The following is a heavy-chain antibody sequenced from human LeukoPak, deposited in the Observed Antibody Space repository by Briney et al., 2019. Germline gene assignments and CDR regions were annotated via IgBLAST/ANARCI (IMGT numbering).Heavy chain of an antibody. CDR3: AKDTIFEVVIAVLDY. CDR1: GFTFSSYA. J-gene: IGHJ4*02. D-gene: IGHD3-3*01. CDR2: ISGSGGST. V-gene: IGHV3-23*01. Sequence: GGSLRLSCAASGFTFSSYAMSWVRQAPGKGLEWVSAISGSGGSTYYADSVKGRFTTSRDNSKNTLYLQMNSLRAEDTAVYYCAKDTIFEVVIAVLDYWGQGTLVTVSS.